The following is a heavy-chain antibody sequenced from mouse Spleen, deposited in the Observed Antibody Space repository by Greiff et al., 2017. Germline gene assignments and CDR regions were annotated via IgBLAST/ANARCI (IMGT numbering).Heavy chain of an antibody. CDR1: GFTFSDYY. CDR2: ISNGGGST. Sequence: EVMLVESGGGLVQPGGSLKLSCATSGFTFSDYYMYWVRQTPEKRLEWVAYISNGGGSTYYPDTVKGRFTISRDNAKNTLYLQMSRLKSEDTAMYYCARRGMITTVFAYWGQGTLVTVSA. V-gene: IGHV5-12*02. D-gene: IGHD2-4*01. J-gene: IGHJ3*01. CDR3: ARRGMITTVFAY.